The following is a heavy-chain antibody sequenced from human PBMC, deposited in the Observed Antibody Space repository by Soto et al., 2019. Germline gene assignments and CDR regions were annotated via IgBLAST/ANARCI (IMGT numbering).Heavy chain of an antibody. V-gene: IGHV3-23*01. J-gene: IGHJ4*02. CDR2: ISGSGGGT. CDR1: GFTLSSYA. CDR3: AKAVARYFDTSPFDY. Sequence: PGGSLRLSCAASGFTLSSYAMSWVRQAPGKGLEWVSAISGSGGGTYYADSVKGRFTISRDNSKNTLYLQMNSLRAEDTAVYYCAKAVARYFDTSPFDYWGQGTLVTVSS. D-gene: IGHD3-22*01.